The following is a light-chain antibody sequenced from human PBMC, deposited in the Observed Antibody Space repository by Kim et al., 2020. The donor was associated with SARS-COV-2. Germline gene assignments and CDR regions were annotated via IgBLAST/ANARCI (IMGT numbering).Light chain of an antibody. V-gene: IGLV1-44*01. CDR1: SSNIGDNT. CDR3: ATWDDSLNTVV. J-gene: IGLJ2*01. CDR2: SNN. Sequence: QSVLTQPPSASGTPGQRVTMSCFGSSSNIGDNTVNWYQQIPGTAPKLLIYSNNQRPSGVSGRFSGSRSGTSASLAISGLQSEDEADYYCATWDDSLNTVVFGGGTQLTVL.